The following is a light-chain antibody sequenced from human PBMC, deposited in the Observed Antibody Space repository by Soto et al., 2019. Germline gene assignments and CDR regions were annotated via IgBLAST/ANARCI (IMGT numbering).Light chain of an antibody. J-gene: IGKJ3*01. CDR2: WAS. CDR1: XXXXXTSSNKNS. Sequence: DIVMTQSPDSLAVSLGERATINCKSXXXXXXTSSNKNSXXXXXXXXXXXXKLLIYWASTRESGVPDRFTGSGSGTDFTLTISSLQAEDVAVYYCQQYHRIPGTFGPGTKVDIK. V-gene: IGKV4-1*01. CDR3: QQYHRIPGT.